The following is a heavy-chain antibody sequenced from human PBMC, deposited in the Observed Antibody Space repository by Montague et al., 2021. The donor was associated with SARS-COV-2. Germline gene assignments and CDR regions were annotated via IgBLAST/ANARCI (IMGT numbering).Heavy chain of an antibody. Sequence: SLRLSCAASGFTVSSNYMRWVRQAPGKGLEWVSVICSGGSTYYSDSVKGRFTISRDNSKNTLYLRMNSLRAEDTAVYYCARGGHSRSWYYYYGMDVWGQGTTVTVSS. CDR2: ICSGGST. D-gene: IGHD6-13*01. CDR1: GFTVSSNY. J-gene: IGHJ6*02. CDR3: ARGGHSRSWYYYYGMDV. V-gene: IGHV3-53*01.